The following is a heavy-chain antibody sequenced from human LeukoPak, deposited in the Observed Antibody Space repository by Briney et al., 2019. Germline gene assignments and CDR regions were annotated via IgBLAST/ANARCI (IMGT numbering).Heavy chain of an antibody. Sequence: GGSLRLSCAASGFTFSSYAMSWVRQAPGKGLEWVSAISGSGGSKYYADSVKGRFTISRDNSKNTLYLQMNSLRAEDTAVYYCATPNYYDSSGLYYFDYWGQGTLVTVSS. V-gene: IGHV3-23*01. CDR3: ATPNYYDSSGLYYFDY. CDR2: ISGSGGSK. J-gene: IGHJ4*02. CDR1: GFTFSSYA. D-gene: IGHD3-22*01.